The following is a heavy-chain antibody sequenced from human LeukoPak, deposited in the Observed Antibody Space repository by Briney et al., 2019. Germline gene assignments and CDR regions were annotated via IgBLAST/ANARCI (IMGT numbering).Heavy chain of an antibody. J-gene: IGHJ6*02. D-gene: IGHD3-3*01. Sequence: SVKVSCKASGGTFSSYAISWVRQAPGQGLEWMGGIIPIFGTANYAQKFQGRVTITADESTSTAYMELSSLRSEDTAVYYCARDSPLFEAPSQYYDSWSGPSPDYYYYYGMDVWGQGTTVTVSS. CDR2: IIPIFGTA. CDR1: GGTFSSYA. V-gene: IGHV1-69*01. CDR3: ARDSPLFEAPSQYYDSWSGPSPDYYYYYGMDV.